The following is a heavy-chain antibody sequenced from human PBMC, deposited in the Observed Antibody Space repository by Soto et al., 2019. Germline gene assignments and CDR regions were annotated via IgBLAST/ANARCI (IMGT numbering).Heavy chain of an antibody. Sequence: GASVKVSCKASGGTFSSYAISWVRQAPGQGLEWMGGIIPIFGTANYAQKFQGRVTITADKSTSTAYMELSSLRSEDTAVYYCARDRITGTTTNYYGMDVWGQGTTVTV. CDR3: ARDRITGTTTNYYGMDV. J-gene: IGHJ6*02. CDR2: IIPIFGTA. CDR1: GGTFSSYA. D-gene: IGHD1-7*01. V-gene: IGHV1-69*06.